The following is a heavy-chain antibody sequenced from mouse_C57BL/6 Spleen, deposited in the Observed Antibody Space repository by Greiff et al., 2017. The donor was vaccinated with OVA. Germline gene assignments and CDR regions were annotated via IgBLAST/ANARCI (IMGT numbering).Heavy chain of an antibody. J-gene: IGHJ4*01. CDR3: ARQHYSNFLYAMDY. CDR1: GFTFSSYT. CDR2: ISGGGGNT. Sequence: EVKLVESGGGLVKPGGSLKLSCAASGFTFSSYTMSWVRQTPEKRLEWVATISGGGGNTYYPDSVKGRFTISRDNAKNTLYLQMSSLRSEDTALYYCARQHYSNFLYAMDYWGQGTSVTVSS. V-gene: IGHV5-9*01. D-gene: IGHD2-5*01.